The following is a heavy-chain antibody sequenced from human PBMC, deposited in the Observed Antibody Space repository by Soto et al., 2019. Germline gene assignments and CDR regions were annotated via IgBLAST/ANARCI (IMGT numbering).Heavy chain of an antibody. CDR2: ISGNGGST. V-gene: IGHV3-23*01. J-gene: IGHJ4*02. CDR3: AKVVGDGNDYYDF. D-gene: IGHD3-22*01. CDR1: GFTFSSCA. Sequence: EVQLLESGGGLVQPGGSLRLSCAASGFTFSSCAMGWVRQAPGKGLEWVSGISGNGGSTYYADSVKGRFTISRDTSKNTQYLQMDSLGAEDTAIYYCAKVVGDGNDYYDFWGQGTLVTVSS.